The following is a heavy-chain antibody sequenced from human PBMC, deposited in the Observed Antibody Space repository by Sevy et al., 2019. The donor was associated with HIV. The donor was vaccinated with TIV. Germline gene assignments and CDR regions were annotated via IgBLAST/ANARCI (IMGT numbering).Heavy chain of an antibody. D-gene: IGHD6-13*01. CDR2: TRNKADSYTT. CDR3: ATHAGIAAAGRVFDY. J-gene: IGHJ4*02. Sequence: GGSLRLSCAASGFTFSDHYMEWVRQAPGKGLEWVGRTRNKADSYTTADAASVKGRFTISRDDSKNSLYLQMNSLKTEDTAVYYCATHAGIAAAGRVFDYWGQGSLVTVSS. CDR1: GFTFSDHY. V-gene: IGHV3-72*01.